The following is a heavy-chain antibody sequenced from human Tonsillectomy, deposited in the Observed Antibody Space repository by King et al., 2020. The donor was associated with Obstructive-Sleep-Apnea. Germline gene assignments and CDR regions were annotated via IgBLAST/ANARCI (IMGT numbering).Heavy chain of an antibody. CDR3: ARETHYYDSSGYLSYFDY. D-gene: IGHD3-22*01. V-gene: IGHV4-39*07. CDR2: IYYSGSN. Sequence: QLQESGPGLVKPSETLSLTCTVSGGSISSSSYYWGWIRQPPGKGLEWIGSIYYSGSNYYNPSLKSRVTISVDTSKNQISLKLSSVTAADTAVYYCARETHYYDSSGYLSYFDYWGQGTLVTVSS. CDR1: GGSISSSSYY. J-gene: IGHJ4*02.